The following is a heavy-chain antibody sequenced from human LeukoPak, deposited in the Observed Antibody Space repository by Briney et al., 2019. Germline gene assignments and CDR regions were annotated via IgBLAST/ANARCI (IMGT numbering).Heavy chain of an antibody. V-gene: IGHV4-4*07. CDR1: GVSMGNYY. CDR3: ARDFPTLLWSGDLLSPEYNYFMDV. Sequence: SETLSLSCTVSGVSMGNYYWNWIRQPAGRGLEWIGRIYGSGNPTYNPSLKSRVTLSRDTSNNQFSLRLTSVTAADSAVYYCARDFPTLLWSGDLLSPEYNYFMDVWGKGTTVTVSS. CDR2: IYGSGNP. D-gene: IGHD3-10*01. J-gene: IGHJ6*03.